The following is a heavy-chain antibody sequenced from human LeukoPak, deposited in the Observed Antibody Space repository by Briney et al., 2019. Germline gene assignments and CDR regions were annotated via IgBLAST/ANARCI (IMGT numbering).Heavy chain of an antibody. J-gene: IGHJ6*04. Sequence: GGSLRLSCAASGFTFSSYAMHWVRQAPGKGLEWVAVISYDGSNQYYADSVKGRFTISRDNSKNTLYLQMNSLRAEDTAVYYCARGTVTTFNYYGMDVWGKGTTVTVSS. D-gene: IGHD4-17*01. CDR2: ISYDGSNQ. CDR1: GFTFSSYA. CDR3: ARGTVTTFNYYGMDV. V-gene: IGHV3-30*04.